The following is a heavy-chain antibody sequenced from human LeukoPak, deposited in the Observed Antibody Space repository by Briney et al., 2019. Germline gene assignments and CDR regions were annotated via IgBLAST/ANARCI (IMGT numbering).Heavy chain of an antibody. CDR3: ASPGIAAAGRWVFDY. J-gene: IGHJ4*02. Sequence: ASEKVSCKASGYTFTSYAMHWVRQAPGQRLEWMGRINAGNGNTKYSQKFQGRVTITRDTSASTAYMELSSLRSEDTAVYYCASPGIAAAGRWVFDYWGQGTLVTVSS. CDR1: GYTFTSYA. D-gene: IGHD6-13*01. V-gene: IGHV1-3*01. CDR2: INAGNGNT.